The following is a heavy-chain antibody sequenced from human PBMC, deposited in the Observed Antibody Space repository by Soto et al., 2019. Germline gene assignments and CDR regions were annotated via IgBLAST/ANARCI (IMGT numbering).Heavy chain of an antibody. J-gene: IGHJ4*02. D-gene: IGHD3-22*01. CDR1: GGSFSGYY. Sequence: PSGTLSLTCAVYGGSFSGYYWSWIRQPPGKGLEWIGEINHSGSTNYNPSLKSRVTISVDTSKNQFSLELSSVTAADTAVYYCARGGLSITMIVVVAFDYWGQGTQVTVS. CDR2: INHSGST. V-gene: IGHV4-34*01. CDR3: ARGGLSITMIVVVAFDY.